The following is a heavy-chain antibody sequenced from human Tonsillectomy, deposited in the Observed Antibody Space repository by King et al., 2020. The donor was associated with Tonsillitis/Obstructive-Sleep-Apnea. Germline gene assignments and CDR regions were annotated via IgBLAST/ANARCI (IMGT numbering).Heavy chain of an antibody. CDR3: AKDSDPTVTVNFDY. CDR1: GFTFDDYA. J-gene: IGHJ4*02. CDR2: ISWNSGSI. V-gene: IGHV3-9*01. Sequence: VQLVESGGGLAQPGRSLRLSCAASGFTFDDYAMHWVRQAPGKGLEWVSGISWNSGSIGYADSVKGRFTISRDNAKNSLYLQMNSLRAEDTALYYCAKDSDPTVTVNFDYWGQGTLVTVSS. D-gene: IGHD4-17*01.